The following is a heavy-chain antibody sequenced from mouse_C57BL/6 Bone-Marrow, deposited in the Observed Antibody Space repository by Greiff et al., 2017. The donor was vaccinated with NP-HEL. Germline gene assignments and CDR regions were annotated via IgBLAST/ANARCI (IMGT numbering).Heavy chain of an antibody. J-gene: IGHJ1*03. CDR1: GYTFTNYW. CDR3: ARAEDYGTSGWYFDV. CDR2: IYPGGGYT. D-gene: IGHD1-1*01. V-gene: IGHV1-63*01. Sequence: QVQLQQSGAELVRPGTSVKMSCKASGYTFTNYWIGWAKQRPGHGLEWIGDIYPGGGYTNYNEKFKGKATLTADKSSSTAYMQVSRLTSEDTAIYYCARAEDYGTSGWYFDVWGTGTTVTVSS.